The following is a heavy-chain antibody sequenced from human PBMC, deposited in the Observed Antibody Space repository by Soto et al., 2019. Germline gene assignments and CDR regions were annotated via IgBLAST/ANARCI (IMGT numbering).Heavy chain of an antibody. V-gene: IGHV4-59*01. CDR3: AREDTAMAQYYFDY. J-gene: IGHJ4*02. CDR1: GGSISSYY. D-gene: IGHD5-18*01. CDR2: IYYSGST. Sequence: SETLSLNCTVSGGSISSYYWSWIRQPPGKGLEWIGYIYYSGSTNYNPSIKSRVTISVDTSKNQFSLKLSSVTAADTVVYYCAREDTAMAQYYFDYWGQGTLVTVSS.